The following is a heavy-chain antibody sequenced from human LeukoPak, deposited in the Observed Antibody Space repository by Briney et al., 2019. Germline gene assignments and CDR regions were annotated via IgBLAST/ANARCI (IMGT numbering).Heavy chain of an antibody. D-gene: IGHD1-26*01. CDR2: ISGSGSST. V-gene: IGHV3-23*01. J-gene: IGHJ4*02. Sequence: GGSLRLSCAASGFTFSSYAMSWVRQAPGKGLEWVSAISGSGSSTYYADSVKGRFTISRDNSKNTLYLQMNSLRAEDTAVYYCAKRIKIGGAYLDYWGQGSLVTVSS. CDR3: AKRIKIGGAYLDY. CDR1: GFTFSSYA.